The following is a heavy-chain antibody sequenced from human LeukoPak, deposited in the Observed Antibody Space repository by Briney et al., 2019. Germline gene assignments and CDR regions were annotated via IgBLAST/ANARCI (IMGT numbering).Heavy chain of an antibody. CDR2: IYPGDSDT. CDR3: ARRFAGEWDY. CDR1: GYSFTSYW. D-gene: IGHD3-16*01. V-gene: IGHV5-51*01. J-gene: IGHJ4*02. Sequence: GETLKISCEDSGYSFTSYWIGWVRLMPGKGLEWMAIIYPGDSDTRYRSSFQGQVTISADKSISTAYLQWSSLKASDTAIYYCARRFAGEWDYWGQGTLVTVSS.